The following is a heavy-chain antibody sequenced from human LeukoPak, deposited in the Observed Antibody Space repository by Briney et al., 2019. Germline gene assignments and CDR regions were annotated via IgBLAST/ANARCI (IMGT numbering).Heavy chain of an antibody. D-gene: IGHD3-3*01. CDR3: ARQSNGITIFGVVISWFDP. Sequence: SQTLSLTCAISGDSVSSNSAAWNWIRQSPSRGLEWLGRTYYRSKWYNDYAVSVKSRITINPDTSKNQFSLKLSSVTAADTAVYYCARQSNGITIFGVVISWFDPWGQGTLVTVSS. V-gene: IGHV6-1*01. CDR1: GDSVSSNSAA. J-gene: IGHJ5*02. CDR2: TYYRSKWYN.